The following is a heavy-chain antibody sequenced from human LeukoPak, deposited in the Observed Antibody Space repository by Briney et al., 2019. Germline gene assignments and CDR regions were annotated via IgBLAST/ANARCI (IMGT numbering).Heavy chain of an antibody. Sequence: GGSLRLSCAASGFTFSTFSMSWVRQASGKGLEWVSTISDSGGITDYADSVKGRFTISRDNSKNTLYLQMNSLRAEDTAVYYCARGPSYDILTGYALYYFDYWGQGTLVTVSS. J-gene: IGHJ4*02. V-gene: IGHV3-23*01. CDR2: ISDSGGIT. CDR1: GFTFSTFS. CDR3: ARGPSYDILTGYALYYFDY. D-gene: IGHD3-9*01.